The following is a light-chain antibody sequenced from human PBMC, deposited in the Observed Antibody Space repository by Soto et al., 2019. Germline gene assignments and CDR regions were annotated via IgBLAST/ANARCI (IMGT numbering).Light chain of an antibody. J-gene: IGKJ1*01. CDR3: QQYGSSPRT. Sequence: EIVLTQSPGTLSVSPGERVTLSCRAGQSVTSNYLGWYQQKPGQAPRLLIYGASSRATGIPDRFSGSGSGTDFTLTISRLEPEDFAVYHCQQYGSSPRTFGQGTKVDIK. V-gene: IGKV3-20*01. CDR2: GAS. CDR1: QSVTSNY.